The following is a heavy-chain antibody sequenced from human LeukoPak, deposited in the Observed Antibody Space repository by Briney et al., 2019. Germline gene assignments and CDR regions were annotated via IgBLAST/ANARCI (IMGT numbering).Heavy chain of an antibody. CDR1: GFSFNDYS. J-gene: IGHJ4*02. D-gene: IGHD3-10*01. Sequence: PGGSLRLSCAASGFSFNDYSMKWVRQAPGKGLEWVSSISSGNSYIYYGDSVKGRFTISRDNAKNSLYLQMNSLRADDTAVYYCARAPQLSGNWAQGTLVTVSS. V-gene: IGHV3-21*01. CDR2: ISSGNSYI. CDR3: ARAPQLSGN.